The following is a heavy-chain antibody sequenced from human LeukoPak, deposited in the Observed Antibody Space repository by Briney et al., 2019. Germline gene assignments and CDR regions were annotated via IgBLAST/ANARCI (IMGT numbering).Heavy chain of an antibody. D-gene: IGHD3-22*01. CDR3: ARDRSTYYYDSSGYLDY. Sequence: GGSLRLSCGASGFSLGSYSMDWVRQAPGKGLEWVSHINSGSSTIYYADSVKGRFTISRDNAGNSLYLQMNSLRAEDTAVYYCARDRSTYYYDSSGYLDYWGQGTLVTVSS. CDR2: INSGSSTI. J-gene: IGHJ4*02. CDR1: GFSLGSYS. V-gene: IGHV3-48*01.